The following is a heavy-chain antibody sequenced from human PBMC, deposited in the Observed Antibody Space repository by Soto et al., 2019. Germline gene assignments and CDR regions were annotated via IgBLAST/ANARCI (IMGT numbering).Heavy chain of an antibody. D-gene: IGHD2-2*01. J-gene: IGHJ6*03. CDR3: AKDTSSSPYYMDV. V-gene: IGHV3-23*01. CDR2: ISGSTGST. CDR1: GFTFSNFA. Sequence: EVQVLESGGGSVQPGGSLRLSCAASGFTFSNFAMSWVRHVPGKGLEWVSEISGSTGSTYYADSVKGRFIISRDNSKNTLHLQMNSLRAEDTAVYYRAKDTSSSPYYMDVWGKGTTVTVSS.